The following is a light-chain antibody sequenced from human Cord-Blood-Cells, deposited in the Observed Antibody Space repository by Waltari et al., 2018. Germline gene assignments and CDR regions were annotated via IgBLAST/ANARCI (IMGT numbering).Light chain of an antibody. CDR2: EDN. J-gene: IGLJ3*02. CDR3: QSYDSSNQV. CDR1: SGSIASNY. Sequence: NFMLTPPHSVSESPGKTVTISCTRSSGSIASNYVQWYQQRPGSAPTTGIYEDNQRPSGVPDRVSGSIDSSSNSASLTISGLKTEDEADYYCQSYDSSNQVFGGGTKLTVL. V-gene: IGLV6-57*03.